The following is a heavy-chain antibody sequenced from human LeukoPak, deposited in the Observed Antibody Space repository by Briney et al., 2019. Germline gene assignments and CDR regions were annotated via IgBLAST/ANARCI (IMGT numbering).Heavy chain of an antibody. V-gene: IGHV3-20*04. Sequence: PGGSLRLSCAASGFTFDDYGMSWVRQAPGKGLEWVSGLNWNGGSTGYAGSVKGRFTISRDNAKNSLYLQMNSLRAEDTALYYCARLRGYDFWSGFEYWGQGTLVTVSS. D-gene: IGHD3-3*01. J-gene: IGHJ4*02. CDR1: GFTFDDYG. CDR3: ARLRGYDFWSGFEY. CDR2: LNWNGGST.